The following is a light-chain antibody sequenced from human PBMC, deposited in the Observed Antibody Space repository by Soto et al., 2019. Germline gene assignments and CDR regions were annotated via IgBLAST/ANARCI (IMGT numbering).Light chain of an antibody. V-gene: IGKV1-8*01. CDR2: AAS. J-gene: IGKJ1*01. CDR1: QGISSY. Sequence: AIRSNQFSSSLYASTKDRVTMTCRASQGISSYLAWYQQKPGKAPKLLIYAASTLQSGVPSRFSGSGSGTDFTLTISCLQSEDFATYYCQQDYSYPQTFGQGTKVDFK. CDR3: QQDYSYPQT.